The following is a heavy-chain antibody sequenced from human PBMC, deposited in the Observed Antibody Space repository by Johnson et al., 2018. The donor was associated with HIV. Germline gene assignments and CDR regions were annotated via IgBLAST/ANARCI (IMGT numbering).Heavy chain of an antibody. D-gene: IGHD1-7*01. CDR1: GFTFSSYG. Sequence: QVQLVESGGGVVQPGGSLRLSCAASGFTFSSYGMHWVRQAPGKGLEWVAFIRYDGSNKYYADSVKGRFTISRDNSKNTLYLQIKSLRAEDTAVYYCAKGRSGTTASIDAFDVWGQGTMVAVSS. CDR2: IRYDGSNK. J-gene: IGHJ3*01. V-gene: IGHV3-30*02. CDR3: AKGRSGTTASIDAFDV.